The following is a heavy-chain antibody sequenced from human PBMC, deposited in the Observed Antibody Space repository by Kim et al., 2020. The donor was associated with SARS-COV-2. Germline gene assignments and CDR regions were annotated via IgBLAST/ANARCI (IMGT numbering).Heavy chain of an antibody. CDR2: IIPIFGTA. J-gene: IGHJ3*02. Sequence: SVKVSCKASGGTFSSYAISWVRQAPGQGLEWMGGIIPIFGTANYAQKFQGRVTITADESTSTAYMELSSLRSEDTAVYYCTSFLWSIRGDAFDIWGQGTMVTVSS. V-gene: IGHV1-69*13. CDR3: TSFLWSIRGDAFDI. D-gene: IGHD3-10*01. CDR1: GGTFSSYA.